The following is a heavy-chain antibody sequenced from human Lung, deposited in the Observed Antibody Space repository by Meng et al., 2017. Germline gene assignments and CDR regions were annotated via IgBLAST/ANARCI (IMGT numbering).Heavy chain of an antibody. D-gene: IGHD6-19*01. CDR1: GDSVSSNSAA. CDR3: ARSQQWLDS. V-gene: IGHV6-1*01. Sequence: QVHLQQSGPGLVKPSQTLSHPCAISGDSVSSNSAAWNWIRRSPSRGLEWLGRTYYRSKWYNGYAVSVRSRITINPDTSKNQFSLQLNSVTPEDTAVYYCARSQQWLDSWGQGTLVTVSS. J-gene: IGHJ4*02. CDR2: TYYRSKWYN.